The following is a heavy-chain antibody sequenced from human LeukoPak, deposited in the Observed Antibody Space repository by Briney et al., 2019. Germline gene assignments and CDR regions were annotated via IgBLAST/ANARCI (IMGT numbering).Heavy chain of an antibody. CDR2: MKSDGRST. CDR1: GFTFSSYW. V-gene: IGHV3-74*01. D-gene: IGHD3-22*01. Sequence: GGSLRLSCAASGFTFSSYWMHWVRQAPGKGLVWVSRMKSDGRSTSYADFVKGRFTISRDNAKNTLYLQMNSLRAENTAVYYCARDPDLSGYSFFDYWGQGTLVTVSS. CDR3: ARDPDLSGYSFFDY. J-gene: IGHJ4*02.